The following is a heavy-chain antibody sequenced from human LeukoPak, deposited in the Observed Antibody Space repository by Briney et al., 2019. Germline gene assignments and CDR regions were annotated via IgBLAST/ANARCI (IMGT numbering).Heavy chain of an antibody. CDR3: ARLWSGYRPPDY. CDR2: IYYTGNT. CDR1: GGSFSTGSYY. J-gene: IGHJ4*02. D-gene: IGHD3-3*01. Sequence: LGTLCLTPTVSGGSFSTGSYYWGWVRQPPGKWLELIGSIYYTGNTYYNPSLTSRVTISVDTSKKQWSLRLSSLTAADTAVYYCARLWSGYRPPDYWGQGTLVSVSS. V-gene: IGHV4-39*01.